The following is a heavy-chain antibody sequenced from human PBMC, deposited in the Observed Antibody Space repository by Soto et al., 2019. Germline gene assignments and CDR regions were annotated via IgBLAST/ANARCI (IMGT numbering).Heavy chain of an antibody. CDR1: GYTFTSYA. CDR3: ARAYCSSTSCYAIDY. CDR2: INAGNGNT. D-gene: IGHD2-2*01. Sequence: ASLKVSCKASGYTFTSYAMHWVRQAPGQRLEWMGWINAGNGNTKYSQKFQGRVTITRDTSASTAYMELSSLRSEDTAVYYCARAYCSSTSCYAIDYWGQGTLVTVSS. J-gene: IGHJ4*02. V-gene: IGHV1-3*01.